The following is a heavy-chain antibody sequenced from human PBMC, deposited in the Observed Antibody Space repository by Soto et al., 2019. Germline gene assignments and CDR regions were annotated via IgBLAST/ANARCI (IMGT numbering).Heavy chain of an antibody. V-gene: IGHV3-13*01. J-gene: IGHJ4*02. D-gene: IGHD3-10*01. CDR2: IGISGDT. Sequence: PGGSLRLPCEASGLTVSAFDMHWVRQPTGRGLEWVSTIGISGDTYYAVSVKGRFTISRDIARNSLSLQMNNVRAGDTAVYFCASAQGVGAHFFVSSGPGPKVT. CDR1: GLTVSAFD. CDR3: ASAQGVGAHFFVS.